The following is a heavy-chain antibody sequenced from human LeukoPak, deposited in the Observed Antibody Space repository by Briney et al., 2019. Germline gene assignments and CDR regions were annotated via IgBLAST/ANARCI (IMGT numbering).Heavy chain of an antibody. CDR1: GGSISSYY. J-gene: IGHJ6*02. Sequence: SETLSLTCTVSGGSISSYYWSWIRQPPGKGLEWIGYIYYRGSTNYNPSLKSRLTISVDTSKNQFSLKLSSVTAADTAVYYCARLTVSSSYLGYYYGMDVWGQGTTVTVSS. V-gene: IGHV4-59*01. D-gene: IGHD6-13*01. CDR2: IYYRGST. CDR3: ARLTVSSSYLGYYYGMDV.